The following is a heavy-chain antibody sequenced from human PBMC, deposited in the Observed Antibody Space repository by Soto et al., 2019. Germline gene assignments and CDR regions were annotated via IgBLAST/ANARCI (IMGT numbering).Heavy chain of an antibody. CDR3: AIKIDASTTGDY. CDR2: TSYDGSNK. CDR1: GFTFSNYG. J-gene: IGHJ4*02. Sequence: QVHLVESGGGVDQPGTSLTLSCAASGFTFSNYGMHWVRQAPGTGLEWVALTSYDGSNKYYADSVKGRFTISRDNSKNTLYLPMSSLRAEDTAVYYCAIKIDASTTGDYWGQGTLVTVSS. V-gene: IGHV3-30*03. D-gene: IGHD1-1*01.